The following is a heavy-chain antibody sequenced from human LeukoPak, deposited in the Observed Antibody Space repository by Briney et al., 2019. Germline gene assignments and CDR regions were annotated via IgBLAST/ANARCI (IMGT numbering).Heavy chain of an antibody. Sequence: ASVTVSCKASGGTFRSYAITWVRQAPGKGLEWMGGIIPMINTPKYAQKFQGRVSITADESTSTAYMELSSLRSEDTAVYYCARDRQPWGRDGYKTGVDYWGQGTLVTVSS. CDR2: IIPMINTP. D-gene: IGHD5-24*01. J-gene: IGHJ4*02. CDR1: GGTFRSYA. V-gene: IGHV1-69*13. CDR3: ARDRQPWGRDGYKTGVDY.